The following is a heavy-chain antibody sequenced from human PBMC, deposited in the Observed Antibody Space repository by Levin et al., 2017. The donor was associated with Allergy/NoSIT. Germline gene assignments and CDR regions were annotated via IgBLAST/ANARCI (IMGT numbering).Heavy chain of an antibody. CDR1: GFTFSSYS. CDR2: ISSSSSTI. V-gene: IGHV3-48*02. D-gene: IGHD2-15*01. Sequence: GGSLRLSCAASGFTFSSYSMNWVRQAPGKGLEWVSYISSSSSTIYYADSVKGRFTISRDNAKNSLYLQMNSLRDEDTAVYYCARMVEGRGGRALGYFDLWGRGTLVTVSS. J-gene: IGHJ2*01. CDR3: ARMVEGRGGRALGYFDL.